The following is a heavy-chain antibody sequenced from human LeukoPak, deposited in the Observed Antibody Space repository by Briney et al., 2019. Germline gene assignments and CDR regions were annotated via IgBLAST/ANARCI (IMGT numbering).Heavy chain of an antibody. D-gene: IGHD1-14*01. CDR3: ARDRNYAFDI. V-gene: IGHV3-48*02. CDR1: GFTFSSYS. Sequence: PGGSLRLSCAASGFTFSSYSLNWVRQAPGKGLEWVSYISSTSGIISYADSVKGRFTISTDNARNSLYLQMNSLRDEDTAVYYCARDRNYAFDIWGQGTMVTVPS. J-gene: IGHJ3*02. CDR2: ISSTSGII.